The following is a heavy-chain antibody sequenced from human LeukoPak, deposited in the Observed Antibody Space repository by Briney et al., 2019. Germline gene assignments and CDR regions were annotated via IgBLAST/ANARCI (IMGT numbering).Heavy chain of an antibody. Sequence: PSETLSLTCTVSGGSISSGGYYWSWIRQHPGKGLEWIGYIYYSGSTYYNPSLKSRVTISVDTSKNQFSLKLSSVTAADTAVYYCARRGRYCSGGSCYSGWFDPWGQGTLVTVSS. D-gene: IGHD2-15*01. CDR3: ARRGRYCSGGSCYSGWFDP. J-gene: IGHJ5*02. CDR2: IYYSGST. CDR1: GGSISSGGYY. V-gene: IGHV4-31*03.